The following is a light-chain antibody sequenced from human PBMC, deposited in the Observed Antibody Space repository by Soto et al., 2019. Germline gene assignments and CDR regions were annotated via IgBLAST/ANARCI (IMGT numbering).Light chain of an antibody. J-gene: IGKJ1*01. Sequence: DIQMTQSPSTLSASVGDTVTITCRASQSVSESLAWYQVKPGEAPKLLIFDVSNLETGVPSRFSGSGSGTEFSLTIRGLQPDDFATYYCQQYDYSRTFGQGTKVEIK. CDR2: DVS. CDR1: QSVSES. CDR3: QQYDYSRT. V-gene: IGKV1-5*01.